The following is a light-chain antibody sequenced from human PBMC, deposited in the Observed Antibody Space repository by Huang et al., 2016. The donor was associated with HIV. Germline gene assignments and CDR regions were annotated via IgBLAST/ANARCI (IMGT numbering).Light chain of an antibody. V-gene: IGKV2-28*01. CDR3: MQSLQTPRT. J-gene: IGKJ5*01. CDR2: LSS. CDR1: QSLLHSNGYNY. Sequence: DIVMTQSPLSLPVTPGEPASISCRFSQSLLHSNGYNYLDWYLQKPGQSPQLLMYLSSNRASGVPDRFSGSGSVVDFTLKISRVEAEDAGVYYCMQSLQTPRTFGQGTRLEIK.